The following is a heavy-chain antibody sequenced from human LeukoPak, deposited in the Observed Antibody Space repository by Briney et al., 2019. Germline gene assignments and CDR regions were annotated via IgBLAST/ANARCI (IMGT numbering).Heavy chain of an antibody. J-gene: IGHJ4*02. Sequence: GGSMRLSSAAYGFTFTSYSMNWVRQAPGKGLEWVSTISGGGGSTYYADSVKGRFTISRDNSKNTLYLQVNSLRAEDTAVYYCAKGGKWDVTPFDYWGQGTLVTVSS. CDR3: AKGGKWDVTPFDY. D-gene: IGHD1-26*01. CDR2: ISGGGGST. CDR1: GFTFTSYS. V-gene: IGHV3-23*01.